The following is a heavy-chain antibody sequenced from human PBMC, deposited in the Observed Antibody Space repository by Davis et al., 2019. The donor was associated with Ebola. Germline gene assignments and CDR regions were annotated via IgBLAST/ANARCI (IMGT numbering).Heavy chain of an antibody. CDR1: GYTFSNFA. CDR2: ISVYNGNT. D-gene: IGHD6-25*01. V-gene: IGHV1-18*01. J-gene: IGHJ4*02. Sequence: ASVKVSCKASGYTFSNFAVSWVRQAPGQGLEWMGWISVYNGNTNYAQKFQGRVTMTTDTSANTAYMELRSLRSDDTAVYYCARDRRYSSGSIGELDHWGQGTLVTVSS. CDR3: ARDRRYSSGSIGELDH.